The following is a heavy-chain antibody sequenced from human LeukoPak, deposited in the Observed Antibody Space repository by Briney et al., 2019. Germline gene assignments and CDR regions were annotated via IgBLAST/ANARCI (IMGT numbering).Heavy chain of an antibody. CDR1: DGSISGDYY. D-gene: IGHD3-22*01. CDR3: ARDRGWLHYYDNSGYHFDY. Sequence: PSQTLSLTCTVSDGSISGDYYWSWIRQPPGKGLEWIGYIYYSGSTYYHPSLKSRVTISVDTSKNQFSLKLSSVTAADTAVNYCARDRGWLHYYDNSGYHFDYWGQGTLVTVSS. V-gene: IGHV4-30-4*01. J-gene: IGHJ4*02. CDR2: IYYSGST.